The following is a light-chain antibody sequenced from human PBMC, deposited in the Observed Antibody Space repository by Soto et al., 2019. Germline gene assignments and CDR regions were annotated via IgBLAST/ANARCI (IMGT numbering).Light chain of an antibody. Sequence: QSVLTQPPSVSAAPGQKVTISCSGSSSNIGNNYVSWYQQLPGTAPKLLMYDNNKRPSGIPDRFSGSKSGTSATLGITGLQTGDEDDYYCGTWDSSMSAGGVFGTGTKVTVL. CDR2: DNN. CDR1: SSNIGNNY. V-gene: IGLV1-51*01. J-gene: IGLJ1*01. CDR3: GTWDSSMSAGGV.